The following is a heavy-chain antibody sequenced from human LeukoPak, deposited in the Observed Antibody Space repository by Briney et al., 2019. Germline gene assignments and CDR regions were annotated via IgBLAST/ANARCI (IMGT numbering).Heavy chain of an antibody. CDR3: TRGSYGDYEY. CDR2: ISSSSTYI. Sequence: PGGSLRLSCAASGFTFSTYSMNWVRQAPGKGLEWVSSISSSSTYIYYADSVKGRFTISRDNAQNSLYLQMNSLRAKDTAVYYCTRGSYGDYEYWGQGTLVTVSS. D-gene: IGHD4-17*01. CDR1: GFTFSTYS. V-gene: IGHV3-21*01. J-gene: IGHJ4*02.